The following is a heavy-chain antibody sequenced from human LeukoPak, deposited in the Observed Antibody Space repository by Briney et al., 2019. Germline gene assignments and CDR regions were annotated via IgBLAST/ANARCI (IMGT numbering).Heavy chain of an antibody. D-gene: IGHD6-13*01. CDR1: GYTFTSYD. CDR3: ARIPGTAAAEYFDY. Sequence: ASVKVSCKASGYTFTSYDINWVRQATGQGLEWMGWMNPNSGNTGYAQKFQGRVTMTRNTSISTAYMELSSLRSEDTAVYYCARIPGTAAAEYFDYWGQGTLVTVSS. CDR2: MNPNSGNT. J-gene: IGHJ4*02. V-gene: IGHV1-8*01.